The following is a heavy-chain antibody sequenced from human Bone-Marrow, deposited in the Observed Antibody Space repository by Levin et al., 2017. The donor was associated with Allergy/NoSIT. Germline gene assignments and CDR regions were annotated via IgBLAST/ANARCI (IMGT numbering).Heavy chain of an antibody. CDR3: ARDWHNWNYGTTSYYYYGMDV. CDR2: IKQDGSEK. CDR1: GFTFSSYW. D-gene: IGHD1-7*01. J-gene: IGHJ6*02. V-gene: IGHV3-7*01. Sequence: GGSLRLSCAASGFTFSSYWMSWVRQAPGKGLEWVANIKQDGSEKYYVDSVKGRFTISRDNAKNSLYLQMNSLRAEDTAVYYCARDWHNWNYGTTSYYYYGMDVWGQGTTVTVSS.